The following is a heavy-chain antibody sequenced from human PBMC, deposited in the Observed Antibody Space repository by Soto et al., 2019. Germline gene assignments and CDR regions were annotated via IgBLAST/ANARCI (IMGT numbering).Heavy chain of an antibody. CDR1: GFTFSSYG. CDR2: ISYDGSNK. J-gene: IGHJ4*02. V-gene: IGHV3-30*18. CDR3: AKDKVRLLTGTGYALDY. D-gene: IGHD1-7*01. Sequence: GGSLRLSCAASGFTFSSYGIHWVRQAPGKGLEWVAVISYDGSNKYYADSVKGRFTISRDNSKNTLYLQMNSLRAEDTAVYYCAKDKVRLLTGTGYALDYWGQGTLVTVSS.